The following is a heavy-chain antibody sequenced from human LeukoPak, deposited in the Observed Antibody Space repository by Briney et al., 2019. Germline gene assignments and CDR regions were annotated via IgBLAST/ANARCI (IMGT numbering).Heavy chain of an antibody. Sequence: GGSLRLSCAASGFTFSSYSMNWVRQAPGKGLEWVSYISSSSSTIYYADSVKGRFTISRDNAKNSLYLQMNSLRAEDTAVYYCARDLPQGATHHSLDYWGQGTLVTVSS. D-gene: IGHD1-26*01. CDR2: ISSSSSTI. V-gene: IGHV3-48*01. J-gene: IGHJ4*02. CDR1: GFTFSSYS. CDR3: ARDLPQGATHHSLDY.